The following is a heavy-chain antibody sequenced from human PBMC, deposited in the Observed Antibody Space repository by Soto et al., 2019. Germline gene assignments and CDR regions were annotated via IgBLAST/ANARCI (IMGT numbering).Heavy chain of an antibody. CDR3: ATADTAMVIVTTYCYYGMDV. D-gene: IGHD5-18*01. CDR1: GGTFSSYA. Sequence: SVKVSCKASGGTFSSYAISWVRQAPGQGLEWMGEIIPIFGTANYAQKFQGRVTITADESTSTAYMELSSLRSEDTAVYYCATADTAMVIVTTYCYYGMDVWG. CDR2: IIPIFGTA. V-gene: IGHV1-69*13. J-gene: IGHJ6*02.